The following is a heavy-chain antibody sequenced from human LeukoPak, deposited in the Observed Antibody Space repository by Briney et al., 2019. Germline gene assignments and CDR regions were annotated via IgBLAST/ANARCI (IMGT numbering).Heavy chain of an antibody. CDR3: ARSASRYFDWFDY. Sequence: GESMQISSKGSAYSFTNYWIGWVRQMPGKRLECMGIIYPGDSDTTYFPSFQGQVTISADKSINTAYLQWSSLKASDTAIYYCARSASRYFDWFDYWGQGTLVTVSS. J-gene: IGHJ4*02. CDR2: IYPGDSDT. V-gene: IGHV5-51*01. CDR1: AYSFTNYW. D-gene: IGHD3-9*01.